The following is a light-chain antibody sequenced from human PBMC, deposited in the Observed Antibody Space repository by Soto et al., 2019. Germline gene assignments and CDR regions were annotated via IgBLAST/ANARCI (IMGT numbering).Light chain of an antibody. CDR2: EVT. J-gene: IGLJ1*01. Sequence: QSALTQPPSASGYPGQSVTISCTGTSSDVGGYDYVSWYQQHPVKAPKLMSYEVTIRLSGVSDRFSGSKSGNTASLTVSGLQAEEEADYYCSSYTGGNPSYVFGTGTKLTVL. CDR1: SSDVGGYDY. V-gene: IGLV2-8*01. CDR3: SSYTGGNPSYV.